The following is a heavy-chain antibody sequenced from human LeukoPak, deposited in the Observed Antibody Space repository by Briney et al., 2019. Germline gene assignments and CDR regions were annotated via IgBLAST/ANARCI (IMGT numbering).Heavy chain of an antibody. CDR3: ARESRGYDILTGKYHRGYYSYYMDV. V-gene: IGHV3-30*04. Sequence: GGSLRLSCAASGFTFSSYAMHWVRQAPGKGLEWVAVISYDGSNKYYADSVKGRFTISRDNSKNTLYLQMNSLRAEDTAVYYCARESRGYDILTGKYHRGYYSYYMDVWGKGTTVTVSS. CDR1: GFTFSSYA. J-gene: IGHJ6*03. D-gene: IGHD3-9*01. CDR2: ISYDGSNK.